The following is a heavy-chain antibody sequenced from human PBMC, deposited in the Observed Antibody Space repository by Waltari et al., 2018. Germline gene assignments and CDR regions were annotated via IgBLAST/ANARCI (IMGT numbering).Heavy chain of an antibody. CDR3: ARFPWGGNTGNS. Sequence: QVQLQESGPGLLKPSETLSLICTVSGGSINNHYWSWLRQPPGKSLEWLGYIYSSGSTSHNPARKSRVTMSIDTSKNQFSLHLETVTAADTAVYYCARFPWGGNTGNSWGQGTLVTVSP. CDR1: GGSINNHY. CDR2: IYSSGST. D-gene: IGHD3-10*01. J-gene: IGHJ4*02. V-gene: IGHV4-4*09.